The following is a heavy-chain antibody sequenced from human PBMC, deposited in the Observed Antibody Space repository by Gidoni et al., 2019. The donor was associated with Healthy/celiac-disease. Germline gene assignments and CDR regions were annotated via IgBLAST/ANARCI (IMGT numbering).Heavy chain of an antibody. CDR3: ARAYYYDSSGYSNWFDP. CDR1: GFTSVTHY. CDR2: IYSGGST. V-gene: IGHV3-53*04. D-gene: IGHD3-22*01. J-gene: IGHJ5*02. Sequence: EVQLVESGGGLVQPGGSLRLSCAASGFTSVTHYMCWVRQAPGKGLEWVSVIYSGGSTYYADSVKGRFTISRHNSKNTLYLQMNSLRAEDTAVYYCARAYYYDSSGYSNWFDPWGQGTLVTVSS.